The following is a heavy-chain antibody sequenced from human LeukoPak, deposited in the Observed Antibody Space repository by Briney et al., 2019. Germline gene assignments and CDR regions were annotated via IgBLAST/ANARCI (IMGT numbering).Heavy chain of an antibody. CDR3: VRDLFAIVVVITGDDY. CDR1: GYTFTDYY. V-gene: IGHV1-2*02. D-gene: IGHD3-22*01. J-gene: IGHJ4*02. Sequence: ASVKVSFKASGYTFTDYYIHWVRQAPGQEVEGVGWINPNSGGTNYAQKFQGRVTITRDTSISTAYMELSRLRSDDTAVYYCVRDLFAIVVVITGDDYWGQGTLVTVSS. CDR2: INPNSGGT.